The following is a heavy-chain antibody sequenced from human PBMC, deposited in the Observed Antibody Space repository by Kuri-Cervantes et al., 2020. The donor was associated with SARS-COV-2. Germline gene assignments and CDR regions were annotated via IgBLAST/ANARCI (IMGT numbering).Heavy chain of an antibody. J-gene: IGHJ4*02. V-gene: IGHV4-39*01. Sequence: GSLRLSCSVSGGSISSSDHYWGWVRQPPGKGLEWIGSIYFSGSTYYTPSLKSRVTISVDTSKNQFSLKLTSVTATDTAVYYCGRQASDWHIDYWGQGTLVTVSS. CDR3: GRQASDWHIDY. CDR1: GGSISSSDHY. CDR2: IYFSGST. D-gene: IGHD3-9*01.